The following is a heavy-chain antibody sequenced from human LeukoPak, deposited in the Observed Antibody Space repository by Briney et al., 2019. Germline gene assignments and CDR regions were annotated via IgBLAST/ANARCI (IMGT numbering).Heavy chain of an antibody. CDR2: IIPIFGTA. Sequence: ASVKVSCKATGGTFSSYAISWVRQAPGQGLEWMGGIIPIFGTANYAQKFQGRVTITADESTSTAYMELSSLRSEDTAVYYCVRDLGQNFDYWGQGTLVIVSS. CDR1: GGTFSSYA. CDR3: VRDLGQNFDY. J-gene: IGHJ4*02. V-gene: IGHV1-69*13.